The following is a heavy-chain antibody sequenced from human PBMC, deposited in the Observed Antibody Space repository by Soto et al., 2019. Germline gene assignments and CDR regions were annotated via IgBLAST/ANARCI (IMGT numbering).Heavy chain of an antibody. Sequence: QVQLVQSGAEVKKPGASVKVSCKASGYTFTSYDINWVRQATGQGLEWMGWRNTNSCNTGYAQKFQGRVTMTRNTSISTAYMELSSLRSEDTAVYYCARRGYSSSWYYYYYYGMDVWGQGTTVTVSS. CDR3: ARRGYSSSWYYYYYYGMDV. V-gene: IGHV1-8*01. J-gene: IGHJ6*02. D-gene: IGHD6-13*01. CDR2: RNTNSCNT. CDR1: GYTFTSYD.